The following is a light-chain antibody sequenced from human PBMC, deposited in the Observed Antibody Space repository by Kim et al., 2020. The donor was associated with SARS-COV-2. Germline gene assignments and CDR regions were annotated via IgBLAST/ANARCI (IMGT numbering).Light chain of an antibody. CDR2: DAS. CDR1: QSISSY. V-gene: IGKV3-11*01. Sequence: EIVLTQSPATLSLSPGERATLSCRASQSISSYLAWYQQKPGQAPRLLIFDASNRATGIPTRFSGSGSGTDFTLTISNLEPDDFAVYYCQQRSNWPRITFGPGAKLEI. J-gene: IGKJ2*01. CDR3: QQRSNWPRIT.